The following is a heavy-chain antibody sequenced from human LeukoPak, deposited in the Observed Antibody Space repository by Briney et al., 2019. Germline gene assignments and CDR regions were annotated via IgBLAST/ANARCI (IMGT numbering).Heavy chain of an antibody. CDR1: GGSISSYY. CDR2: IYYSGST. V-gene: IGHV4-59*01. CDR3: ARVGGYYGMDV. Sequence: MSSETLSLTCTVSGGSISSYYWSWVRQPPGKGLEWIGYIYYSGSTNYNPSLKSRVTISVDTSKNQFSLKLSSVTAADTAVYYCARVGGYYGMDVWGQGTTVTVSS. J-gene: IGHJ6*02.